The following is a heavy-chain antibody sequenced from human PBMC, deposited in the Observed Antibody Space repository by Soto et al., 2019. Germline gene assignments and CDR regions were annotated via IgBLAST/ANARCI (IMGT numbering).Heavy chain of an antibody. J-gene: IGHJ2*01. CDR1: GYTFTSNG. D-gene: IGHD3-22*01. CDR2: ISGSNGNT. CDR3: GRAFSSDWYFDL. V-gene: IGHV1-18*01. Sequence: QVQLVQSGAEVKKPGASVKVSCKASGYTFTSNGISWVRLAPGQGLEWMGWISGSNGNTDYAQKLQDRVTLTTDTSTNTAYMELRNLRSDDTAVYYCGRAFSSDWYFDLWGRGTLVTVSS.